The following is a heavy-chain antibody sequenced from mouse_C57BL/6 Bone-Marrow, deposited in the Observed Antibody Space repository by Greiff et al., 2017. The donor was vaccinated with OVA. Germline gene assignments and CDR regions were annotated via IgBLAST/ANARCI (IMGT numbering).Heavy chain of an antibody. J-gene: IGHJ4*01. Sequence: VQLQQPGAELVMPGASVKLSCKASGYTFTSYWMHWVKQRPGQGLEWIGEIDPADSYTNYNQKFKGKSTLTVDKSSSTAYMQLSSLNSEDSAVYYCASYDYDSTRAIDYWGQGTSVTVSS. CDR3: ASYDYDSTRAIDY. CDR1: GYTFTSYW. V-gene: IGHV1-69*01. CDR2: IDPADSYT. D-gene: IGHD2-4*01.